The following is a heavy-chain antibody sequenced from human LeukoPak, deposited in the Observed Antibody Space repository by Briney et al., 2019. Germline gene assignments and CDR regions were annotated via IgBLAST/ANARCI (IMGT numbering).Heavy chain of an antibody. V-gene: IGHV1-18*01. CDR3: ARVRSYYGSGIYFNGYYMDV. J-gene: IGHJ6*03. CDR2: IRPDNGKR. CDR1: GYTFTNYG. Sequence: ASVKVSCKASGYTFTNYGITWVRQAPGQGLEWVAWIRPDNGKRNYAQRVQDRVTMTTDTSTSTAYMELGSPRFDDTAVYYCARVRSYYGSGIYFNGYYMDVWGKGTTVIVSS. D-gene: IGHD3-10*01.